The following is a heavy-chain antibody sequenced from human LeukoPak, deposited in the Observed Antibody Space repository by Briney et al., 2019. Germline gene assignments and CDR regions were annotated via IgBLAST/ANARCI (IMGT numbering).Heavy chain of an antibody. CDR3: AKLWHYYDSSGYSRPAAFDY. J-gene: IGHJ4*02. CDR2: ISSSGSTI. V-gene: IGHV3-11*01. CDR1: GFTFSDYY. D-gene: IGHD3-22*01. Sequence: TGGSLRLSCAASGFTFSDYYMSWIRQAPGKGLEWVSYISSSGSTIYYADSVKGRFTISRDNAKNSLYLQMNSLRAEDAAVYYCAKLWHYYDSSGYSRPAAFDYWGQGTLVTVSS.